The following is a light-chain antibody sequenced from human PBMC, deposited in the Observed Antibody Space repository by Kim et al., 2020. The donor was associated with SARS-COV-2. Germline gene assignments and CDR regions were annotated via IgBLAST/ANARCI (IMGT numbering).Light chain of an antibody. V-gene: IGKV1D-12*01. CDR2: AAS. CDR3: QQYYSYPLT. J-gene: IGKJ4*01. CDR1: QSIDSW. Sequence: DIQMTQSPSTVSASVGDTVSITCRASQSIDSWLAWYQHQPGKAPRLLIYAASLLQSGVPTRFSGSGSGTEFTLTIASLQPEDFATYYCQQYYSYPLTFGGGTKVDIK.